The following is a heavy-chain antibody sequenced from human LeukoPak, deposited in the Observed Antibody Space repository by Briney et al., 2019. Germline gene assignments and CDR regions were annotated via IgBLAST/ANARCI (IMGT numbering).Heavy chain of an antibody. CDR2: FSWNSGSI. CDR1: GFTFDDNA. CDR3: AKETMVRGVIGTPIDY. Sequence: PGGSLRLSGAAPGFTFDDNALTWVRQAQGEGLEWVPGFSWNSGSIGYADSVKGRFTISRDNAKNSLYLQMNSLRAEDTALYYCAKETMVRGVIGTPIDYWGQGTLVTVSS. D-gene: IGHD3-10*01. J-gene: IGHJ4*02. V-gene: IGHV3-9*01.